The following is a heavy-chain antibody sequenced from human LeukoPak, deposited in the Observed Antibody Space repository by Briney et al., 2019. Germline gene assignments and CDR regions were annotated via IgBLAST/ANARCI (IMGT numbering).Heavy chain of an antibody. V-gene: IGHV1-3*01. CDR3: ARTETPTYYYYMDV. CDR2: INAGNGNT. D-gene: IGHD2-15*01. J-gene: IGHJ6*03. Sequence: ASVKVSCKASGYTFTSYAMHWVRQAPGQRLEWMGWINAGNGNTKYSQEFQGRVTITRDTSASTAYMELRSLRSDDTAVYYCARTETPTYYYYMDVWGKGTTVTVSS. CDR1: GYTFTSYA.